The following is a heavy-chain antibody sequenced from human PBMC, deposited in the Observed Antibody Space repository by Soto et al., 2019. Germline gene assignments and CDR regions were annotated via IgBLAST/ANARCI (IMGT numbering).Heavy chain of an antibody. Sequence: GGSLRLSCAASGLIFSDVWMTWVRQAPGKGLEWVGRIKTKPDDGTIDYAARVRGRFTISRDDSKNTLYLQMTSLTPDDTGVYYCTTSNLGVDFWGPGTLVTVSS. V-gene: IGHV3-15*01. CDR2: IKTKPDDGTI. CDR1: GLIFSDVW. CDR3: TTSNLGVDF. D-gene: IGHD1-1*01. J-gene: IGHJ4*02.